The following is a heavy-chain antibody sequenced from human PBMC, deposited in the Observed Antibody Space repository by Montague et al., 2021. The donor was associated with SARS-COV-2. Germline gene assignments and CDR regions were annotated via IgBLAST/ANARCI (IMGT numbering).Heavy chain of an antibody. J-gene: IGHJ4*02. CDR1: GGSLNKRY. Sequence: SETLSLTCTVSGGSLNKRYWSWIRKAPGKELEWLGNIFYKGNTNXXVFLWGRVSMSLDTPQNQFSLRLTSLTAADTAVYYCARSISSSGARDNWGQGILVTVS. CDR3: ARSISSSGARDN. D-gene: IGHD3-22*01. V-gene: IGHV4-59*11. CDR2: IFYKGNT.